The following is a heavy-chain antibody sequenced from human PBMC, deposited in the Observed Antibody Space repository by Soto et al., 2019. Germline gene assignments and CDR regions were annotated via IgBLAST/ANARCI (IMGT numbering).Heavy chain of an antibody. Sequence: SETLSLTCAVSGGSISSGGYSWSWIRQPPGKGLEWIGYIYHSGSTYYNPSLKSRVTISVDGSKNQFSLKLSSVTAADTAVYYCARASIHCSSTSCYHTNFDYWGQGTLVTVSS. CDR2: IYHSGST. D-gene: IGHD2-2*01. V-gene: IGHV4-30-2*01. CDR1: GGSISSGGYS. J-gene: IGHJ4*02. CDR3: ARASIHCSSTSCYHTNFDY.